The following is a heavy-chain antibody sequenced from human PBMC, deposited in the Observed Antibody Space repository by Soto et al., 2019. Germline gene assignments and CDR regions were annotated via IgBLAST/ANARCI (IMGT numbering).Heavy chain of an antibody. CDR1: GFTFSSYA. V-gene: IGHV3-23*01. J-gene: IGHJ4*02. CDR3: ARDPPYSSSQEVDY. Sequence: GGSLRLSCAASGFTFSSYAMSWVRQAPGKGLEWVSAISSSGGSTYYADSVKGRFTISRDNAKNSLYLQMNSLRAEDTAVYYCARDPPYSSSQEVDYWGQGTLVTVSS. CDR2: ISSSGGST. D-gene: IGHD6-13*01.